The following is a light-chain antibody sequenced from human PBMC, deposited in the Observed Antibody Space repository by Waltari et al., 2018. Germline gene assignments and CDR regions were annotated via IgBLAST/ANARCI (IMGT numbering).Light chain of an antibody. V-gene: IGLV1-40*01. CDR2: RDN. J-gene: IGLJ3*02. CDR1: NSNIGARHD. Sequence: QSVLTQPPSVSGAPGQRVTISCTGSNSNIGARHDVPCYQQVPGEAPRLLIYRDNNRPSGVPDRFSGSKSGTSASLAITGLQPEDEADYYCQSYDSSLSGVLFGGGTKLTVL. CDR3: QSYDSSLSGVL.